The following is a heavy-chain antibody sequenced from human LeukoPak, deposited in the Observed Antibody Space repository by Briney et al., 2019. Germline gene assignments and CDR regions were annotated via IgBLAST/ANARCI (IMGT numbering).Heavy chain of an antibody. D-gene: IGHD2-2*01. Sequence: SETLSLTCTVSGGSISSGSYYWSWIRQPAGKGLEWIGRIYTSGSTNYNPSLKSRVTISVDTSKNQFSLKLSSVTAADTAVYYCARGIVVVPGQLDYWGQGTLVSVSS. CDR2: IYTSGST. J-gene: IGHJ4*02. CDR1: GGSISSGSYY. V-gene: IGHV4-61*02. CDR3: ARGIVVVPGQLDY.